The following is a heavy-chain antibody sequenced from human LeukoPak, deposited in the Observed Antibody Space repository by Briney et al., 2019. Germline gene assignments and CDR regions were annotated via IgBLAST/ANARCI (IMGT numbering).Heavy chain of an antibody. Sequence: GRSLRLSCAASGFTFSSYAMHWVRQAPGKGLEWVAVISYDGSNKYYADSVKGRFTISRDNSKNTLYLQMNSPRAEDTAVYYCASLAVAGTNFDYWGQGTLVTVSS. CDR3: ASLAVAGTNFDY. CDR1: GFTFSSYA. J-gene: IGHJ4*02. D-gene: IGHD6-19*01. CDR2: ISYDGSNK. V-gene: IGHV3-30*01.